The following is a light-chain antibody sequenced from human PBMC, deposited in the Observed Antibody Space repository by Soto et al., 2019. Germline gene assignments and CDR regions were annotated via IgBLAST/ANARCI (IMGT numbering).Light chain of an antibody. V-gene: IGKV1-5*01. CDR1: QSISSW. J-gene: IGKJ4*01. Sequence: DIQMTQSPSTLSASVGDRVTITCRASQSISSWLAWYQQKPGKAPKLLIYDASSLESGVPSRFSGSGSGTEFTLTISSLQPDDFATYYCQQYNIWPELTFGGGTKVELK. CDR2: DAS. CDR3: QQYNIWPELT.